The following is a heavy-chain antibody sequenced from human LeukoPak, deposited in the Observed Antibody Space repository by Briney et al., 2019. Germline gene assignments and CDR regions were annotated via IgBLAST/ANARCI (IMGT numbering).Heavy chain of an antibody. D-gene: IGHD2-8*01. Sequence: SETLSLTCTVSGGSISSYYWSWIRQPPGKGLEWIGYINHSGSTNYNPSLKSRVTISVDTSKNQFYLKLNSVTAADTAVYYCARRAPNFQFHYYMDVWGKGATVTVSS. J-gene: IGHJ6*03. V-gene: IGHV4-59*08. CDR3: ARRAPNFQFHYYMDV. CDR2: INHSGST. CDR1: GGSISSYY.